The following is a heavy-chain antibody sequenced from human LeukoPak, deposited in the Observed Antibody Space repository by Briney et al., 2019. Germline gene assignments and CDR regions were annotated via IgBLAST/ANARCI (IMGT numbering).Heavy chain of an antibody. CDR3: ARDRGCSGGSCYDILGY. D-gene: IGHD2-15*01. CDR1: GFTVSSNY. Sequence: GGSLRLSGAASGFTVSSNYMSWDRQAPGKGLEWVSVIYSGGSTYYADSVKGRFTISRDNSKNTLYLQMNSLRAENTAVYYCARDRGCSGGSCYDILGYWGQGTLVTVSS. V-gene: IGHV3-53*01. CDR2: IYSGGST. J-gene: IGHJ4*02.